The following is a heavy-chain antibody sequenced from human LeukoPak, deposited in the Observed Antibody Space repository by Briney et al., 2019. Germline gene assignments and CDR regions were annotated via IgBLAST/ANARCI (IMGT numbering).Heavy chain of an antibody. CDR3: AELGITMIGGV. V-gene: IGHV3-48*03. J-gene: IGHJ6*04. CDR1: GFTFSSCE. Sequence: GGSLRLSCAASGFTFSSCEMNWVRQAPGKGLEWVSYISSSGSTIYYADSVKGRFTISRDNAKNSLYLQMNSLRAEDTAVYYCAELGITMIGGVWGKGTTVAISS. CDR2: ISSSGSTI. D-gene: IGHD3-10*02.